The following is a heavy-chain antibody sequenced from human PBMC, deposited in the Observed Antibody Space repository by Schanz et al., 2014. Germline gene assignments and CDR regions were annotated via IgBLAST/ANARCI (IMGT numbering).Heavy chain of an antibody. D-gene: IGHD2-2*01. CDR2: IRSKADGGTT. CDR1: GFTVNSKY. Sequence: EVKLVESGGGLVQPGGSLRLSCAASGFTVNSKYMTWVRQAPGKGLEWVGRIRSKADGGTTDYAAPVKGRFTISRDDSKNTLFLQINSLKTEDTAVYYCTTVDCSSPSCPPWGQGTLVTVSS. V-gene: IGHV3-15*01. J-gene: IGHJ5*02. CDR3: TTVDCSSPSCPP.